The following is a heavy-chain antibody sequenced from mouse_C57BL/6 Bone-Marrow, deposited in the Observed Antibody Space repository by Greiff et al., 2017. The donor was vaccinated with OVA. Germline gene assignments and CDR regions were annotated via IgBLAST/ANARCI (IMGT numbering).Heavy chain of an antibody. V-gene: IGHV1-82*01. Sequence: QVQLQQSGPELVKPGASVKISCKASGYAFSSSWMNWVKQRPGKGLEWIGRIYPGDGDTNYNGKFKGKATLTADKSSSTAYMQLSSLTSEDSAVYFCARRDYYGSSPFAYWGQGTLVTVSA. D-gene: IGHD1-1*01. CDR2: IYPGDGDT. CDR1: GYAFSSSW. J-gene: IGHJ3*01. CDR3: ARRDYYGSSPFAY.